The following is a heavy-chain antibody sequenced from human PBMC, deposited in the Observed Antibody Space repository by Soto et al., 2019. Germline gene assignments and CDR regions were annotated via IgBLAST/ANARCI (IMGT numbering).Heavy chain of an antibody. V-gene: IGHV1-24*01. CDR3: ATTDDGSYRYDY. CDR2: FDPEDGET. CDR1: GYTLTELS. Sequence: ASVKVSCKVSGYTLTELSMHWVRQAPGKGLEWMGGFDPEDGETIYAQKFQGRVTMTGDTFTDTAYMELSSLRSEDTAVYYCATTDDGSYRYDYWGQGTLVTVSS. D-gene: IGHD3-16*02. J-gene: IGHJ4*01.